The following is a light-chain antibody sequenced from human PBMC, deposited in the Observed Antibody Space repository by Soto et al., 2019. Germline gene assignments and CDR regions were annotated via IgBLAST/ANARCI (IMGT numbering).Light chain of an antibody. J-gene: IGKJ1*01. CDR3: QQYGSSLPWT. CDR2: GAS. V-gene: IGKV3-20*01. CDR1: QSVSSY. Sequence: EFVLTHSPGTLSLSPGEGATLSCRASQSVSSYLAWYQQKPGQAPRLLIYGASTRATGIPDRFSGSGSGTDFTLTISRLEPEDFAAFYCQQYGSSLPWTFGQGTKVDIK.